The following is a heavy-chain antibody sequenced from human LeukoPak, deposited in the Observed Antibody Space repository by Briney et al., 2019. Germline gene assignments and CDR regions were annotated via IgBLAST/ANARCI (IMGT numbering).Heavy chain of an antibody. D-gene: IGHD3-10*01. V-gene: IGHV4-59*01. Sequence: PSETLSLTCTVSGGSISSYYWSWIRQPPGKGLEWIGYIYYSGSTNYNPSLKSRVTISVDTSKNQFSLKLSSVTAADTAVYYCARVYYYGSGSYLDYWGQGTLVTVSS. J-gene: IGHJ4*02. CDR3: ARVYYYGSGSYLDY. CDR2: IYYSGST. CDR1: GGSISSYY.